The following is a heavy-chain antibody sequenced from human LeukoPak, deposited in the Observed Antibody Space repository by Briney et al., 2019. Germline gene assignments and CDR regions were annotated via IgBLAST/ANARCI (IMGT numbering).Heavy chain of an antibody. Sequence: GGSLRLSCAASGFTFSSYAMSWVRQAPGKGLEWVSAISGSSGNTYYADSVKGRFTISRDNSKNTLYLQMNNLRAEDTAVYYCARERKYDSNFDYWGQGTLVTVSS. CDR1: GFTFSSYA. CDR3: ARERKYDSNFDY. D-gene: IGHD1-1*01. V-gene: IGHV3-23*01. J-gene: IGHJ4*02. CDR2: ISGSSGNT.